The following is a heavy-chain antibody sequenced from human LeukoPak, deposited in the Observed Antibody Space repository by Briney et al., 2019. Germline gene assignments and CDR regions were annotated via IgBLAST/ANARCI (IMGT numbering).Heavy chain of an antibody. CDR3: ARASPRDYGDYLCDY. D-gene: IGHD4-17*01. Sequence: ASVKVSCKASGGTFSSYAISWVRQAPGQGLEWMGGFIPIFGTANYAQKFQGTVTITADKSTSTAYMELSSLRSEDTAVYYCARASPRDYGDYLCDYWGQGTLVTVSS. V-gene: IGHV1-69*06. CDR1: GGTFSSYA. CDR2: FIPIFGTA. J-gene: IGHJ4*02.